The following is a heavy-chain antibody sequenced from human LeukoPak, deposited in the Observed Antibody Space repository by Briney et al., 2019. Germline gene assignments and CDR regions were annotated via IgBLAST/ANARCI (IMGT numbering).Heavy chain of an antibody. CDR1: GFICSDYA. CDR2: IRGSGDDST. CDR3: ANRVGLRYYYFDY. V-gene: IGHV3-23*01. J-gene: IGHJ4*02. Sequence: GGSLRLSCTASGFICSDYAMSWVRQAPGKGLEWVASIRGSGDDSTYYADSVKGRFIISRDHFKNTLYLQMDSLRAEDSAVYYCANRVGLRYYYFDYWGQGTLVTVSS. D-gene: IGHD4-17*01.